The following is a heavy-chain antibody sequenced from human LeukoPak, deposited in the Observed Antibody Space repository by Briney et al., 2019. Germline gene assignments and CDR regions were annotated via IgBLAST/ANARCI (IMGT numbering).Heavy chain of an antibody. V-gene: IGHV4-4*02. D-gene: IGHD6-13*01. Sequence: EPSETLSLTCAVSGGSISSSNWWSWVRQPPGKGLEWIGEIYHSGSTNYNPSLKSRVTISVDKSKNQFSLKLSSVTAADTAVYYCATTTLTGGIAAALFDYWGQGTLVTVSS. CDR1: GGSISSSNW. J-gene: IGHJ4*02. CDR2: IYHSGST. CDR3: ATTTLTGGIAAALFDY.